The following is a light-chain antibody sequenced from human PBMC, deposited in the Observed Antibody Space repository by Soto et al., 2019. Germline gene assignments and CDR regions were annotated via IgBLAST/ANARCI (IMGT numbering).Light chain of an antibody. CDR2: DAS. Sequence: DIQMTQSPSSLSASVGDRVTITCQASQNINNYLNWYQQKPGRAPKLLIYDASNLEAGVPSRFRGSGSGTVFTFTISRMNPEVIATYYCQPYENLPTFGHGTRLEIK. CDR1: QNINNY. J-gene: IGKJ5*01. CDR3: QPYENLPT. V-gene: IGKV1-33*01.